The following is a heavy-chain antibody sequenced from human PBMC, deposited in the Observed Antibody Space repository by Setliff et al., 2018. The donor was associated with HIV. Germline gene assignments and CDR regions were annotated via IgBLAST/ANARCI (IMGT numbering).Heavy chain of an antibody. CDR2: ISWNGDLT. V-gene: IGHV3-9*01. J-gene: IGHJ6*03. D-gene: IGHD2-8*01. CDR3: VKDGSLSGLYYHYMDV. Sequence: GGSLRLSCAGSGFIFSNYAMYWVRQAPGKGLEWVSGISWNGDLTAYAESTKGRFTISRDNARRSLYLQMNSLTTQDTALYYCVKDGSLSGLYYHYMDVWGKGTAVTV. CDR1: GFIFSNYA.